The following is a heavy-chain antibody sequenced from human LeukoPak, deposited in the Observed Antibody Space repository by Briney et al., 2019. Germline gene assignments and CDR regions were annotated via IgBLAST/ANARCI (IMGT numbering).Heavy chain of an antibody. D-gene: IGHD6-13*01. CDR3: ARVDSSWYFDY. J-gene: IGHJ4*02. CDR1: GGSISSDY. Sequence: TSETLSLTCNVSGGSISSDYWTWIRQPPGKGLEWIGYIYYSGSTYYNPSLKSRVTISVDTSKNQFSLKLSSVTAADTAVYYCARVDSSWYFDYWGQGTLVTVSS. V-gene: IGHV4-30-4*08. CDR2: IYYSGST.